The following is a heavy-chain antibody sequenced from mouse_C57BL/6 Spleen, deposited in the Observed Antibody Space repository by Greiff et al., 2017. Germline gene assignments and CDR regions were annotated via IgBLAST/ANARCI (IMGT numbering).Heavy chain of an antibody. CDR1: GFSFNTYA. V-gene: IGHV10-1*01. J-gene: IGHJ4*01. CDR3: VRRGYSNSGYAMDY. CDR2: IRSKSNNYAT. Sequence: EVKVVESGGGLVQPKGSLKLSCAASGFSFNTYAMNWVRQAPGKGLEWVARIRSKSNNYATYYADSVKDRFTISRDDSESMLYLQMNNLKTEDTAMYYCVRRGYSNSGYAMDYWGQGTSVTVSS. D-gene: IGHD2-5*01.